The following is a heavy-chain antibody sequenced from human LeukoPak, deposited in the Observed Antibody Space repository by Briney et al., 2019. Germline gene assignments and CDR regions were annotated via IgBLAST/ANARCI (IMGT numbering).Heavy chain of an antibody. J-gene: IGHJ4*02. V-gene: IGHV3-23*01. Sequence: QPGGSLRLSCAASGFTFTYYAMSWVRQAPGKGLEWVSGISGSGGSTYYADSVKGRFTISRDNSKNTLYLQMNSLRAEDTAVYYCAKSGYDSSGYQADYWGQGTLVTVSS. CDR3: AKSGYDSSGYQADY. CDR2: ISGSGGST. D-gene: IGHD3-22*01. CDR1: GFTFTYYA.